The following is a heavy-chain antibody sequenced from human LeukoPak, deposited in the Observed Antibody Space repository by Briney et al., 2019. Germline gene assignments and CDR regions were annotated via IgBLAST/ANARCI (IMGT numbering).Heavy chain of an antibody. CDR2: IYYSGST. J-gene: IGHJ4*02. CDR3: ARRGYSYGPSYYFDY. D-gene: IGHD5-18*01. V-gene: IGHV4-31*03. Sequence: SETLSLTCTVSGGSISSGGYYWSWIRQHPGKGLERIGYIYYSGSTYYNPSLKSRVTISVDTSKNQFSLKLSSVTAADTAVYYCARRGYSYGPSYYFDYWGQGTLVTVSS. CDR1: GGSISSGGYY.